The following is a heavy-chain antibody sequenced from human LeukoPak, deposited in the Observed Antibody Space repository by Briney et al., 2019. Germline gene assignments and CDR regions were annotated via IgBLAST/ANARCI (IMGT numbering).Heavy chain of an antibody. Sequence: GGSLRLSCSASGFSFSDYAIHWVRQAPGKGLQYVSTIASNGGGAFYADSVKGRFTISRDNSKNTLYLQMSSLRTEDTAVYYCSKDRAGAGDYWGRGTLVTVSS. CDR3: SKDRAGAGDY. J-gene: IGHJ4*02. CDR1: GFSFSDYA. CDR2: IASNGGGA. V-gene: IGHV3-64D*09. D-gene: IGHD1-26*01.